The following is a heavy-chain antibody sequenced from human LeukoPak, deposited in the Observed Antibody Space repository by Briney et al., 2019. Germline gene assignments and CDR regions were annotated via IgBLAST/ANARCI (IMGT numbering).Heavy chain of an antibody. CDR3: VRGSYGAYDH. CDR2: ISSDSSYI. CDR1: GFNFNTYT. J-gene: IGHJ5*02. Sequence: PGGSLRLSCAASGFNFNTYTMNWVRQAPGKGLEWVSSISSDSSYIYYADAVHGRFTVSRDNAKYSLYLQMNSLRAEDTAVYYCVRGSYGAYDHWGQGSLVTVSS. D-gene: IGHD4-17*01. V-gene: IGHV3-21*01.